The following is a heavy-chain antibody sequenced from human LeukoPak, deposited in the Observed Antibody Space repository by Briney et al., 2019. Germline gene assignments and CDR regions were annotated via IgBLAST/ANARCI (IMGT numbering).Heavy chain of an antibody. CDR3: APGSSSGWYKGYFQH. V-gene: IGHV4-39*07. Sequence: SETLSLTCTVSGGSISSSSYYWGWIRQPPGKGLEWIGSIYYSGSTYYNPSLKSRVTISVDTSKNQFSLKLSSVTAADTAVYYCAPGSSSGWYKGYFQHWGQGTLVTVSS. CDR2: IYYSGST. CDR1: GGSISSSSYY. D-gene: IGHD6-19*01. J-gene: IGHJ1*01.